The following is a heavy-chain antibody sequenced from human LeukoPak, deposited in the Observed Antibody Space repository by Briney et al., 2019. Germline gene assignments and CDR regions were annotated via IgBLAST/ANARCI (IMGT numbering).Heavy chain of an antibody. Sequence: ASVKVSCKASGYTFTGYYMHWVRQAPGQGLEWMGRINPNSGGTNYAQKFQGRVTMTRDTSISTAYMELSSLRSEDTAVYYCARATSGEIVATILGAFDIWGQGTMVTVSS. V-gene: IGHV1-2*06. CDR3: ARATSGEIVATILGAFDI. D-gene: IGHD5-12*01. CDR2: INPNSGGT. CDR1: GYTFTGYY. J-gene: IGHJ3*02.